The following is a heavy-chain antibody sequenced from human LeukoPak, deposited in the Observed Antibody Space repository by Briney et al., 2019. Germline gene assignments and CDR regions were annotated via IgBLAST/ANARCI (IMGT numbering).Heavy chain of an antibody. CDR2: INNGGST. CDR1: GGSISSYC. CDR3: AGVVAYGSGSYLSWLDY. Sequence: PSETLSLTCTVSGGSISSYCWSWIRQPPGKGLEWIGHINNGGSTTNNPSLERGVTISVDKSKNQFLLMLSSVMGADAAVYYCAGVVAYGSGSYLSWLDYWGRGTLVIVVS. J-gene: IGHJ4*02. V-gene: IGHV4-59*01. D-gene: IGHD3-10*01.